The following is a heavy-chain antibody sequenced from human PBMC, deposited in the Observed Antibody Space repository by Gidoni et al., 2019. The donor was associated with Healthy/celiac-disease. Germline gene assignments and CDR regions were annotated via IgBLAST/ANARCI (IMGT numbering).Heavy chain of an antibody. Sequence: EVQLLESGGGLVQPGGSLRLSCAASGFTFSSYAMSWVRQAPGKGLEWVSAISGSGGSTYYADSVKGRFTISRDNSKNTLYLQMYSLRAEDTAVYYCAKTGSSSWYVGWFDPWGQGTLVTVSS. CDR1: GFTFSSYA. V-gene: IGHV3-23*01. CDR2: ISGSGGST. J-gene: IGHJ5*02. CDR3: AKTGSSSWYVGWFDP. D-gene: IGHD6-13*01.